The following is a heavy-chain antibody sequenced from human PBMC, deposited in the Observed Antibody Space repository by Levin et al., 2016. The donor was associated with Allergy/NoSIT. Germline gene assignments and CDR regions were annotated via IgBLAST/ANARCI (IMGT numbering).Heavy chain of an antibody. Sequence: SETLSLTCTVSGSSISSGYYWNWIRQPAGKGLEWIGRIYNNGNTKYNPSLKSRLTISIDTSKNQFSLNLTSVTAADTAVYYCARDPSGYDSSGRRIDALDIWGQGTMVTVSS. D-gene: IGHD3-22*01. CDR1: GSSISSGYY. CDR3: ARDPSGYDSSGRRIDALDI. J-gene: IGHJ3*02. V-gene: IGHV4-61*02. CDR2: IYNNGNT.